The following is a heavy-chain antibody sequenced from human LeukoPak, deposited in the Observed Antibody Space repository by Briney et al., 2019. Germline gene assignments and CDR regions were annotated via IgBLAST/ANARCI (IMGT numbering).Heavy chain of an antibody. CDR3: ARDTVDYSNYPSH. CDR2: IKQDGSEK. D-gene: IGHD4-11*01. J-gene: IGHJ4*02. Sequence: GGSLRLSCAASGFTFSSYWMSWVRQAPGKGLEWVANIKQDGSEKYYVDSVKGRFTISRDNAKNSLYLQMNSLRAEDTAVYYCARDTVDYSNYPSHWGQGTLVTVSS. CDR1: GFTFSSYW. V-gene: IGHV3-7*01.